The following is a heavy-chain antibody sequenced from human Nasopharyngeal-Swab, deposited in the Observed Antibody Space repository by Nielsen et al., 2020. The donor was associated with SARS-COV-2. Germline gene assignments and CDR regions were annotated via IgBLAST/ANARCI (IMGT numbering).Heavy chain of an antibody. CDR3: ARGFGSGSYYKSYYYYYYMDV. J-gene: IGHJ6*03. CDR1: GYTFTSYG. Sequence: ASVKVSCKASGYTFTSYGISWVRQAPGQGLEWMGWISAYNGNTNYAQKLQGRVTMTTDTSTSTAYMELRSLRSDDTAVYYCARGFGSGSYYKSYYYYYYMDVWGKGTTVTVSS. CDR2: ISAYNGNT. V-gene: IGHV1-18*01. D-gene: IGHD3-10*01.